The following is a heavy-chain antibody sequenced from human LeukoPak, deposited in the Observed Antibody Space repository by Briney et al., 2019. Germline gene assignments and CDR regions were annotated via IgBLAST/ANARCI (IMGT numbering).Heavy chain of an antibody. V-gene: IGHV3-15*01. J-gene: IGHJ4*02. CDR2: IKSKTDGGTT. D-gene: IGHD6-19*01. CDR1: GFIFSSYA. CDR3: TTGAVAAGDY. Sequence: GGSLRLSCAASGFIFSSYAMSWVRQDPGKGLEWVGRIKSKTDGGTTDYAAPVKGRFTISRDDSKNTLYLQMNSLKTEDTAVYYCTTGAVAAGDYWGQGTLVTVSS.